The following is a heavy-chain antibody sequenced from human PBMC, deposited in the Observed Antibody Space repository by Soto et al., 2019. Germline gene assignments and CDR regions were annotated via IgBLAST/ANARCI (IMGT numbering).Heavy chain of an antibody. CDR3: ATTRSYDSHRPFDY. CDR2: ISPYNGDT. V-gene: IGHV1-18*04. D-gene: IGHD3-16*01. CDR1: GYTFITYG. J-gene: IGHJ4*02. Sequence: QVEVVQSGLEVKKPGASVKVCCRSSGYTFITYGISWVRQAPGQNLEWVGWISPYNGDTKFAEKFQGRLTLTTDTSTSTGYMELRSLTSDDTAGYFCATTRSYDSHRPFDYWGQGTLVTVSS.